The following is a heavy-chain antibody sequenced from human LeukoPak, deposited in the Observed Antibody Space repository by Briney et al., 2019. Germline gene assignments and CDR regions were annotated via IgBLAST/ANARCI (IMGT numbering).Heavy chain of an antibody. CDR1: GFTFSDYY. J-gene: IGHJ6*03. CDR3: ARSYDFWTYYMDV. Sequence: SGGSLRLSCAASGFTFSDYYMSWVRQAPGKGLEWVANIKLDGSEKYYVDSVKGRFTISRDNAKNSLYLQMNSLRAEDTAVYYCARSYDFWTYYMDVWGKGTTVTVSS. CDR2: IKLDGSEK. V-gene: IGHV3-7*01. D-gene: IGHD3-3*01.